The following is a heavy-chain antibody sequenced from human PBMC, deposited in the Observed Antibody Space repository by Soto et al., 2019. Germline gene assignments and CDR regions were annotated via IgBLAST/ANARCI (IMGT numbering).Heavy chain of an antibody. CDR1: GGIFTATA. CDR2: GIPMFGTA. J-gene: IGHJ6*02. Sequence: QVQLVQSGAEVRKPGSSVKVSCRSSGGIFTATAISWLRQAPGQGPAWMGGGIPMFGTANYPQRFQGRVTITADESKNTAYMQLSSLRSEDTAVYFCAVGFKVDYYSLVVWGQWTTVTVSS. D-gene: IGHD5-18*01. CDR3: AVGFKVDYYSLVV. V-gene: IGHV1-69*01.